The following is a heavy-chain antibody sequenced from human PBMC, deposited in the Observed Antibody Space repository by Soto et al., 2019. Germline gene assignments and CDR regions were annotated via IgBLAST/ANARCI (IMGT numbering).Heavy chain of an antibody. V-gene: IGHV3-13*01. Sequence: PGGSLRLSCAASGFTFSSYDMHWVRQATGKGLEWVSAIGTAGDTYYPGSVKGRFTISRENAKNSLYLQMNSLRAEDTAVYYCARRVYGDYRDWYFDLWGRGTLVTVSS. J-gene: IGHJ2*01. D-gene: IGHD4-17*01. CDR2: IGTAGDT. CDR1: GFTFSSYD. CDR3: ARRVYGDYRDWYFDL.